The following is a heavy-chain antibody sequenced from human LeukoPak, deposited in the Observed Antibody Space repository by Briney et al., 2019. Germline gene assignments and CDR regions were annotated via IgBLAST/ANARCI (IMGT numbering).Heavy chain of an antibody. CDR2: IYPGDSDT. CDR3: ARRGYCSSTSCYTTSWFDP. V-gene: IGHV5-51*01. J-gene: IGHJ5*02. Sequence: GESLKISCRGSGYSFTSYWIGWVRQMPGKGLEWMGIIYPGDSDTRYSSSFQGQVTISADKSISTAYLQWSSLKASDTAMYYCARRGYCSSTSCYTTSWFDPWGQGTLVTVSS. CDR1: GYSFTSYW. D-gene: IGHD2-2*01.